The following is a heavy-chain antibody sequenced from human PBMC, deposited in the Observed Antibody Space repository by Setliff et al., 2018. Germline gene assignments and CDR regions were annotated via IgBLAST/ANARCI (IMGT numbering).Heavy chain of an antibody. D-gene: IGHD3-22*01. J-gene: IGHJ4*02. CDR3: ARAPAYVGNLMVVVTTEGYYFDS. CDR2: MNPNSGNT. Sequence: GASVKVSCKASGYTFTSYDINWVRQATGQGLEWMGWMNPNSGNTGYAQKFHDRVTMTRNTSISTAYMELNSLRSEDTAVYFCARAPAYVGNLMVVVTTEGYYFDSWGQGTLVTVSS. V-gene: IGHV1-8*01. CDR1: GYTFTSYD.